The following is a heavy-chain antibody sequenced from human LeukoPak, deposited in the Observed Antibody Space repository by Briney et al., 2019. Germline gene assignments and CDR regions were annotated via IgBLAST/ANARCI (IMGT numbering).Heavy chain of an antibody. V-gene: IGHV4-39*01. CDR2: IYYSGTT. D-gene: IGHD5-18*01. Sequence: SETLSLTCTVSGGSISSSSRYWGWIRQPPGKGLEWIGSIYYSGTTYYSPSLKSRVTISVDTSKNQFSLKLSSVTAADTAVYYCARQSGYSYGHLDYWGQGTLVSVSS. CDR3: ARQSGYSYGHLDY. CDR1: GGSISSSSRY. J-gene: IGHJ4*02.